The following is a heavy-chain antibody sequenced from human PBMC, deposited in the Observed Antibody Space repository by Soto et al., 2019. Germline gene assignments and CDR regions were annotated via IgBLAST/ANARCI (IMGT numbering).Heavy chain of an antibody. CDR1: GDSISSNNYY. V-gene: IGHV4-39*02. CDR3: ARAVRLRWGFAL. Sequence: SETLSLTCAISGDSISSNNYYWGWIRQPPVKGLEWIGNIFYTGDTFYSPSLKSRVTISFDTSRTQFFLKVNSVTAADTAVYYCARAVRLRWGFALWGQGVLVNVSA. CDR2: IFYTGDT. J-gene: IGHJ4*02. D-gene: IGHD4-17*01.